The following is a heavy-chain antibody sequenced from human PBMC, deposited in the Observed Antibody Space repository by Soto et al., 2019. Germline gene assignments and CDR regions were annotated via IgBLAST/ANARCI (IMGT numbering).Heavy chain of an antibody. CDR3: ARTYGDYVFLLGFDY. J-gene: IGHJ4*02. V-gene: IGHV3-23*01. Sequence: GGSLSLSCASSGFTFSSYAMSWVRQAPGKGLEWVSAISGSGGSTYYADSVKGRFTISRDNSKNTLYLQMNSLRAEDTAVYYCARTYGDYVFLLGFDYWGQGTLVTVSS. D-gene: IGHD4-17*01. CDR1: GFTFSSYA. CDR2: ISGSGGST.